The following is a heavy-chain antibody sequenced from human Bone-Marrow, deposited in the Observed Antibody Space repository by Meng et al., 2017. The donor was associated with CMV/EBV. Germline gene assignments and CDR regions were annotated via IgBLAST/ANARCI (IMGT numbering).Heavy chain of an antibody. CDR1: GGTFSSYT. D-gene: IGHD1-26*01. J-gene: IGHJ3*02. V-gene: IGHV1-69*02. CDR2: IIPILGIA. CDR3: VSSGSYQDAFDI. Sequence: SVKVSCKASGGTFSSYTISWVRQAPGQGLEWMGRIIPILGIANYAQKFQGRVTITADKSTSTAYMELSSLRSEDTAVYYCVSSGSYQDAFDIWGQGTMVSVSS.